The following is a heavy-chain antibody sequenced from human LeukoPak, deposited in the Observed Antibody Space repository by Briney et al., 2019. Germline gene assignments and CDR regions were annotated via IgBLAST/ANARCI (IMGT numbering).Heavy chain of an antibody. CDR3: ATGKYDSSDYSGGWYYFDY. CDR1: GGSFSGYY. V-gene: IGHV4-34*01. J-gene: IGHJ4*02. CDR2: INHSGSA. Sequence: SEPQSLTYAVFGGSFSGYYWTWIRQSPGEGLEWIGQINHSGSATYNRSLKSRVPITIESSKNQSSLELSSVTAADSAMYYCATGKYDSSDYSGGWYYFDYWGQGTLVTVSS. D-gene: IGHD3-22*01.